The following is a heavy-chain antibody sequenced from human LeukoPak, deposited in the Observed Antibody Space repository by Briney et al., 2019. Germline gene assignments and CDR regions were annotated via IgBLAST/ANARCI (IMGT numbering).Heavy chain of an antibody. CDR2: IKQDGSEK. J-gene: IGHJ5*02. CDR1: GFTFRSYW. Sequence: GGSLRLSCAGSGFTFRSYWMSWVRQAPGKGLEWVANIKQDGSEKYYIDSVKGRFTISRDNAKNSLYLQLNSLRVDDTAVYYCARGSYSHNWFGPWGRGTLVTVSS. CDR3: ARGSYSHNWFGP. D-gene: IGHD5-18*01. V-gene: IGHV3-7*01.